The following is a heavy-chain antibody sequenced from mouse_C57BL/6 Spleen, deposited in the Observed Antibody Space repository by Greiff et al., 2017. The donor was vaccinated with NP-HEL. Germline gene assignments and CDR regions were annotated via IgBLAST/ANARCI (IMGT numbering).Heavy chain of an antibody. CDR2: ISDGGSYT. Sequence: EVKLVESGGGLVKPGGSLKLSCAASGFTFSSYAMSWVRQTPEKRLEWVATISDGGSYTNYPDNVKGRFTISRDNAKNNLYLQMSHLKSEDTAMYYDARDREIYYYGSSYYFDYWGQGTTLTVSS. V-gene: IGHV5-4*01. CDR1: GFTFSSYA. J-gene: IGHJ2*01. D-gene: IGHD1-1*01. CDR3: ARDREIYYYGSSYYFDY.